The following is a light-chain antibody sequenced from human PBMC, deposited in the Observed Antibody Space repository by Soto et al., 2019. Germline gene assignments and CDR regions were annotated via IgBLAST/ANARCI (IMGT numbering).Light chain of an antibody. V-gene: IGKV3-20*01. CDR2: GVS. CDR3: QQYVTSPRT. J-gene: IGKJ4*01. CDR1: QSVSSY. Sequence: EIVLTQSPGTLSLSPGERATLSCRASQSVSSYLAWYQQKPGQAPRLLIYGVSSRATGIPDRFSGSGSGTDFTLTISRLEPEDFAVYYCQQYVTSPRTFGGGTKVEI.